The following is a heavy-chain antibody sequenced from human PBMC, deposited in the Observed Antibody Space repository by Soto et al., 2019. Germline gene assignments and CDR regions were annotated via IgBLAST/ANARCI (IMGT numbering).Heavy chain of an antibody. CDR2: IWYGGSNK. CDR3: AKGDPYSSSWCSDC. J-gene: IGHJ4*02. Sequence: LRLSCAASGFTFSSYGMHWVRQAPGKGLEWVAVIWYGGSNKYYADSVKGRFTISRDNSKNTLYLQMNSLRAEDTAVDYCAKGDPYSSSWCSDCWGQGTLVT. V-gene: IGHV3-33*06. D-gene: IGHD2-2*01. CDR1: GFTFSSYG.